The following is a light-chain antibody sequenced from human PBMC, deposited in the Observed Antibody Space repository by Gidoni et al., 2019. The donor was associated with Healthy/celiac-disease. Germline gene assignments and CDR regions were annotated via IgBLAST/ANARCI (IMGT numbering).Light chain of an antibody. CDR2: EHT. CDR1: NSNIGTTY. CDR3: ASWDNNLSVGV. Sequence: QSVLTQPPSVSAAPGQKVTISCSGNNSNIGTTYFSWSQHLPGTAPKLLVYEHTHRPSVFPDRVSGSKTGTSATLAITGLQTGDEADYFCASWDNNLSVGVFGGGTKVTVL. J-gene: IGLJ2*01. V-gene: IGLV1-51*02.